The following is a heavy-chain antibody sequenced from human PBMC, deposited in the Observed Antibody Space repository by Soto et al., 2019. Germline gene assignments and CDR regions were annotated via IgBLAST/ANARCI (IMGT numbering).Heavy chain of an antibody. V-gene: IGHV3-23*01. Sequence: XGSLRLSGPASWFIFSNYAMNWVRQAPGKGLEWVSFVSANADGTSYADSVKGRFTISRDNSKNTLYLQMNSLRAEDTAVYYCAKKQGGYYYYGMDVWGQGTTVTVSS. J-gene: IGHJ6*02. CDR3: AKKQGGYYYYGMDV. D-gene: IGHD3-16*01. CDR1: WFIFSNYA. CDR2: VSANADGT.